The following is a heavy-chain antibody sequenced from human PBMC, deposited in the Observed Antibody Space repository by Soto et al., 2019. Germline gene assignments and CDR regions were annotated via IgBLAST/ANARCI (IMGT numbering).Heavy chain of an antibody. CDR1: GGSISSSSYY. CDR3: ARHERSSGWTSDY. D-gene: IGHD6-19*01. CDR2: IYYSGST. J-gene: IGHJ4*02. Sequence: QLQLQESGPGLVKPSETLSLTCTVSGGSISSSSYYWGWIRQPPGKGLEWIGSIYYSGSTYYNPSHMSRVTISVDTSKNQFSLKLSSVTAADTAVYYCARHERSSGWTSDYWGQGTLVTVSS. V-gene: IGHV4-39*01.